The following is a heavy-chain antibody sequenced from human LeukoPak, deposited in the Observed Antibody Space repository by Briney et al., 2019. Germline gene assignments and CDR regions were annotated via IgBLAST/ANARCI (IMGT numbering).Heavy chain of an antibody. Sequence: PGGSLRLSCAASGFTFSSYAMTWVRQAPGKGLEWVSSIGTTGGTTYYAGSVKGRFTISRDNSKNTLYLQMNSLRAEDTALYYCAKYRMAPSRITSGGVVLRTFDYWGQGTLVTVSS. CDR2: IGTTGGTT. CDR3: AKYRMAPSRITSGGVVLRTFDY. CDR1: GFTFSSYA. V-gene: IGHV3-23*01. J-gene: IGHJ4*02. D-gene: IGHD3-16*01.